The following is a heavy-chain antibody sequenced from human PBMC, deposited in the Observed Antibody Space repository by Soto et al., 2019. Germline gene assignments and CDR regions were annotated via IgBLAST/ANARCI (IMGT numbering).Heavy chain of an antibody. CDR1: GFTFGSYA. V-gene: IGHV3-30*14. CDR2: ISYDGSNK. J-gene: IGHJ4*02. CDR3: SGSYYLFDY. D-gene: IGHD3-10*01. Sequence: WGSLRLSCAASGFTFGSYAMRWVRQAPGKGLEWVAVISYDGSNKYYADSVKGRFTISRDNSKNTMYLQMNSLRAEDTAVYYCSGSYYLFDYWGQGPLVTVPS.